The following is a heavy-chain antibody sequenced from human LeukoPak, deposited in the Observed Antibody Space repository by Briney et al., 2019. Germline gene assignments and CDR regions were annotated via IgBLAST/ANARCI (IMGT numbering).Heavy chain of an antibody. Sequence: ASVKVSCKASGGTFSSYAISWVRQAPGQGLEWMGRIIPILGIANYAQKFQGRVTITADKSTSTAYMELRSLRSDDTAVYYCARVGVGRGESSSWYFLVDYWGQGTLVTVSS. CDR2: IIPILGIA. D-gene: IGHD6-13*01. CDR1: GGTFSSYA. V-gene: IGHV1-69*04. CDR3: ARVGVGRGESSSWYFLVDY. J-gene: IGHJ4*02.